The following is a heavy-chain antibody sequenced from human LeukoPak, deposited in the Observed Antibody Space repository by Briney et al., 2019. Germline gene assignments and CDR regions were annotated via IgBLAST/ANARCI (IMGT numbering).Heavy chain of an antibody. CDR3: ARQITMIEEGAFDI. D-gene: IGHD3-22*01. V-gene: IGHV1-69*13. CDR2: IIPVIGTV. Sequence: SVKVSCKAPGGTFNRYAISWVRQAPGQGLEWMGGIIPVIGTVNYAQKSQGRVTITADESTSTAYMELSSLRSEDTAVYYCARQITMIEEGAFDIWGQGTMVTVSS. CDR1: GGTFNRYA. J-gene: IGHJ3*02.